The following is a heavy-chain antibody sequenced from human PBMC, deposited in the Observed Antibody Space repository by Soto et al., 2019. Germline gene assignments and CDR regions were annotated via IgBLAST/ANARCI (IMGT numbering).Heavy chain of an antibody. D-gene: IGHD1-20*01. V-gene: IGHV4-39*01. CDR3: ARIILALTEPFDY. CDR2: LYSSGKT. J-gene: IGHJ4*02. Sequence: SETLSLTCTVSGGSVRSSGYYWAWIRQPPGKGLEWIGSLYSSGKTYRNPSLKSRVTMSDDTSKNQLSLRLSSVTAADTAVYYCARIILALTEPFDYWGQGNLVTVSS. CDR1: GGSVRSSGYY.